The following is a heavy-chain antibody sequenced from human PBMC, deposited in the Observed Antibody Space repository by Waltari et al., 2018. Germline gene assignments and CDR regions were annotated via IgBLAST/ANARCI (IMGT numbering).Heavy chain of an antibody. Sequence: QVQLQESGPGLVKPSETLSLTCAVSGYSISSGYYWGWIRQPPGKGLEWIGSIYHSGGTYYNPSLQRRVTISVDTSKNQFSLKLSSVTAADTAVYYCARLALYSSGWYLDAFDIWGQGTMVTVSS. J-gene: IGHJ3*02. CDR3: ARLALYSSGWYLDAFDI. D-gene: IGHD6-19*01. V-gene: IGHV4-38-2*01. CDR1: GYSISSGYY. CDR2: IYHSGGT.